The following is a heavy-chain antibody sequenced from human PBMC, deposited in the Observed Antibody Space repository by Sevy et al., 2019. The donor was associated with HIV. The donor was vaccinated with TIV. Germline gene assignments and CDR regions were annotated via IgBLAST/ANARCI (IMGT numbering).Heavy chain of an antibody. CDR2: FDPEDGET. V-gene: IGHV1-24*01. CDR3: ATATGTTRTVDYFDY. Sequence: ASVKVSCKVSGYTLTELSMHWVRQAPGKGLEWMGGFDPEDGETIYAQKFQGRVTMTEDTSTDTAYMELSSLRSENTAEYYCATATGTTRTVDYFDYGGQGTLVTVSS. J-gene: IGHJ4*02. D-gene: IGHD1-1*01. CDR1: GYTLTELS.